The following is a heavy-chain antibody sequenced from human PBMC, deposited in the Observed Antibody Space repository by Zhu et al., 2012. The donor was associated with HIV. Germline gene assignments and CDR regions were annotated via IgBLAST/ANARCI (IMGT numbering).Heavy chain of an antibody. CDR1: GGSISSGGYY. CDR2: IYDSGTT. CDR3: ARHRGDRDFLSGHRRAPPYYYYMDV. V-gene: IGHV4-39*01. Sequence: QVQLQESGPGLVKPSETLSLTCTVSGGSISSGGYYWGWIRRPPGKGLEWIGNIYDSGTTYYNPSLKTRVTISVDTSKNQFSLTLSSVTAADTAIYYCARHRGDRDFLSGHRRAPPYYYYMDVWGAGTSVTVSS. J-gene: IGHJ6*03. D-gene: IGHD3-3*01.